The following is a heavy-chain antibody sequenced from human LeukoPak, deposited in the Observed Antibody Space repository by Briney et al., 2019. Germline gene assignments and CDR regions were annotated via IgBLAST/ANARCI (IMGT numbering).Heavy chain of an antibody. D-gene: IGHD3-3*01. CDR3: ARGATWGEWYFDH. J-gene: IGHJ4*02. CDR2: IAADGGVK. V-gene: IGHV3-30*03. CDR1: GITFSRHG. Sequence: GGSLRLSCVASGITFSRHGMDWVRQAPGKGLEWVAVIAADGGVKQYADSVKGRFTVSRDNSKSTLYLQMNSLSVEDTAIYYCARGATWGEWYFDHWGQGTPVTVSS.